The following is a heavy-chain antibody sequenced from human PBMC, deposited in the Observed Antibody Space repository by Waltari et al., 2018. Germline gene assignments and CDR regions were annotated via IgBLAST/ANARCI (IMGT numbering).Heavy chain of an antibody. J-gene: IGHJ4*02. D-gene: IGHD2-15*01. CDR3: AREETGNGGNAYRFDY. CDR2: IYYSGST. Sequence: QLQLQESGPGLVKPSETLSLTCTVSGGSISSSSYYWGWIRQPPGKGLEWIGSIYYSGSTYYNPSLKSRVTISVDTSKNQFSLKLSSVTAADTAVYYCAREETGNGGNAYRFDYWGQGTLVTVSS. V-gene: IGHV4-39*07. CDR1: GGSISSSSYY.